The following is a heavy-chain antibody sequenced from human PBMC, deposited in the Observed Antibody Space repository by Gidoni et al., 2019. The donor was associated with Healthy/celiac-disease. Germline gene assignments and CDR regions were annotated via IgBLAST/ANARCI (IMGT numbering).Heavy chain of an antibody. CDR2: ISGSGGST. CDR3: AKEFRYCGGDCYPNWFDP. V-gene: IGHV3-23*01. Sequence: EVQLLESGGGLVQPGGSLLLSCASSGFTFRSYSLSWVRQAPGKGLEWVAAISGSGGSTYYADSVKGRFTISRDNSKNTLYLQMNSLRAEDTAVDYCAKEFRYCGGDCYPNWFDPWGQGTLVTVSS. D-gene: IGHD2-21*02. J-gene: IGHJ5*02. CDR1: GFTFRSYS.